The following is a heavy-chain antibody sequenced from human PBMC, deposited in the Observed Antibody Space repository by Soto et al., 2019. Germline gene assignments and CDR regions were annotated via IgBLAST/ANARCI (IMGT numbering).Heavy chain of an antibody. Sequence: ASVKVSCKASGYTFTSYGISWVRQAPGQGLEWMGWISAYNGNTNYAQKLQGRVTMTTDTSTSTAYMELRSLRSDDTAVYYCARDSWPDPNIVVPAAILSVWFDPWGQGTLVTVSS. D-gene: IGHD2-2*01. CDR3: ARDSWPDPNIVVPAAILSVWFDP. V-gene: IGHV1-18*01. CDR1: GYTFTSYG. CDR2: ISAYNGNT. J-gene: IGHJ5*02.